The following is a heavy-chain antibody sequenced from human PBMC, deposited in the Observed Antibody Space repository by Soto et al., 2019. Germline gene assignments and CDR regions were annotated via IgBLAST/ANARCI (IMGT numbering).Heavy chain of an antibody. CDR3: ARVWAFGDYNDD. J-gene: IGHJ4*02. V-gene: IGHV1-8*01. D-gene: IGHD3-10*01. CDR1: GYTFTSYD. CDR2: MNPNSGNT. Sequence: GASVKVSCKASGYTFTSYDINWVRQATGQGLEWMGWMNPNSGNTGYAQKFQGRVTMTRNTSISTAYMELSSLRSEDTAVYYCARVWAFGDYNDDWGQGTLVTVSS.